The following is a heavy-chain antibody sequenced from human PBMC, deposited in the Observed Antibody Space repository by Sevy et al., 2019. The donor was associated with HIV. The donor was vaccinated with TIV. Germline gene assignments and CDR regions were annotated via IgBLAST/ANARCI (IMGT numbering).Heavy chain of an antibody. CDR2: INESGIT. CDR3: ARDGGTMTTPGSFDI. D-gene: IGHD4-17*01. Sequence: SETLSLTCAVHDGSFSGYYWNWIRQLPGKGLEWIGEINESGITYYNPSLKSRVTISVDTSKKQFSLKLNSVTAADTAVYFCARDGGTMTTPGSFDIWGQGTMVTVSS. CDR1: DGSFSGYY. J-gene: IGHJ3*02. V-gene: IGHV4-34*01.